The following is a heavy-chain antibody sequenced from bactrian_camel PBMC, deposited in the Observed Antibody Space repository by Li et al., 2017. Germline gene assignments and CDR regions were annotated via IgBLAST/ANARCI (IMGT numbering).Heavy chain of an antibody. J-gene: IGHJ4*01. Sequence: HVQLVESGGGSVQAGGSLRLSCAASGYTYSGHCMGWFRQAPGKEREGVACIFGDTRLTYYSNSVKGRVTVSQDHAKNTLYLQIHTLQPEDTARYFCAADPGSRTSCLAQSLYKYWGQGTQVTVS. CDR1: GYTYSGHC. CDR3: AADPGSRTSCLAQSLYKY. D-gene: IGHD5*01. CDR2: IFGDTRLT. V-gene: IGHV3S6*01.